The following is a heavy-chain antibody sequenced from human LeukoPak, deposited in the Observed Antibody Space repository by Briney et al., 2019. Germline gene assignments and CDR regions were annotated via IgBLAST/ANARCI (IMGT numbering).Heavy chain of an antibody. Sequence: SETLSLTCAVYGGSFSGYYWSWIRQPPGKGLEWIGEINHSGSTNYNPSLKSRVTISVDTSKNQFSLKLSSVTAADTAVYYCARVGSIRLLEWLPPFDPWGQGTLVTVSS. CDR2: INHSGST. CDR1: GGSFSGYY. CDR3: ARVGSIRLLEWLPPFDP. J-gene: IGHJ5*02. V-gene: IGHV4-34*01. D-gene: IGHD3-3*01.